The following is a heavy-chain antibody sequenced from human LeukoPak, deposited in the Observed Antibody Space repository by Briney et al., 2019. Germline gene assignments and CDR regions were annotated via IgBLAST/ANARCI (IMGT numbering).Heavy chain of an antibody. V-gene: IGHV4-30-2*03. J-gene: IGHJ4*02. CDR2: IYYSGST. D-gene: IGHD3-10*01. CDR3: ARLDTGGKFGDY. Sequence: SETLSLTCAVSGGSISSGGYSWSWIRQPPGKGLEWIGYIYYSGSTYYNPSLKSRVTISVDTSKNQFSLKLSSVTAADTAVYYCARLDTGGKFGDYWGQGTLVTVSS. CDR1: GGSISSGGYS.